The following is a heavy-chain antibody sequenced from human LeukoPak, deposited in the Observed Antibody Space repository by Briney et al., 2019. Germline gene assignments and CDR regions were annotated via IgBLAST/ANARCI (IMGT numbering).Heavy chain of an antibody. D-gene: IGHD3-22*01. CDR2: IYHSGST. CDR3: ARRRSSGYGENYFDY. Sequence: SETLSLTCTVSGGSISSSGYYWDWIRQPPGKGLEWIGSIYHSGSTYYNPSLKSRVTISVDTSKNQFSLKLSSVTAADTAVYYCARRRSSGYGENYFDYWGQGTLVTVSS. J-gene: IGHJ4*02. V-gene: IGHV4-39*01. CDR1: GGSISSSGYY.